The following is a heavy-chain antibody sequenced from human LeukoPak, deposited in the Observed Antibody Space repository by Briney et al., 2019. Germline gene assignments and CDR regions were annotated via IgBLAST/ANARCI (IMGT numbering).Heavy chain of an antibody. V-gene: IGHV3-33*03. CDR1: GFSFSTFG. J-gene: IGHJ4*02. CDR3: GTLGVMWEVDY. CDR2: IWNDGSKK. Sequence: PGGSLRLSCAASGFSFSTFGMHWARRAPGKGLEWVAVIWNDGSKKFYAESVKGRFAIFRDNTKNTVYLQMNSLRPEDTAIYYCGTLGVMWEVDYWGRGALVTVSS. D-gene: IGHD1-26*01.